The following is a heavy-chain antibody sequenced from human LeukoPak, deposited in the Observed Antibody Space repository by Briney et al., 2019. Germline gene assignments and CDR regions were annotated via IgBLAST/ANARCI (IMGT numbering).Heavy chain of an antibody. J-gene: IGHJ4*02. D-gene: IGHD5-24*01. V-gene: IGHV3-48*02. Sequence: PGGSLRLSCEASGFTFRGYEMNWVRQAPGKGLEWVSYISSSSHNIYYADSVKGRFTISRDDAKNSLYLQMNSLRDEDTAVYYCARGGDAYNPFDYWGQGTLVTVSS. CDR3: ARGGDAYNPFDY. CDR1: GFTFRGYE. CDR2: ISSSSHNI.